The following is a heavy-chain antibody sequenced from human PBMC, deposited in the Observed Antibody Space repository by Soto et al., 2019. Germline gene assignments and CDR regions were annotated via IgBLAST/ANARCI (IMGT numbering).Heavy chain of an antibody. J-gene: IGHJ4*02. CDR1: GFSFNSYG. D-gene: IGHD5-18*01. Sequence: QVQLVESGGGVVQPGRSLRLSCAASGFSFNSYGFHWVRQAPGKGLEWVAVIWSDGNNKYYADSVRGRFTISRDSSDNTLYLLMNSLRAEDTAVYYCASVQVDTIMALDYWGQGTLVTVSS. CDR2: IWSDGNNK. CDR3: ASVQVDTIMALDY. V-gene: IGHV3-33*01.